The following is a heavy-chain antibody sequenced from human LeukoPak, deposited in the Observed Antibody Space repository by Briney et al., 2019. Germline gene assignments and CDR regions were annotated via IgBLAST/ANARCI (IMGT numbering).Heavy chain of an antibody. CDR2: ISGSGGST. CDR3: AKGLSIFGVVILPFDY. V-gene: IGHV3-23*01. D-gene: IGHD3-3*01. CDR1: GFTFSSYG. J-gene: IGHJ4*02. Sequence: GGSLRLSCAASGFTFSSYGMSWVRQAPGKGLEWVSAISGSGGSTYYADSVKGRFTISRDNSKNTLYLQMNSLRAEDTAVYYCAKGLSIFGVVILPFDYWGQGTLVTVSS.